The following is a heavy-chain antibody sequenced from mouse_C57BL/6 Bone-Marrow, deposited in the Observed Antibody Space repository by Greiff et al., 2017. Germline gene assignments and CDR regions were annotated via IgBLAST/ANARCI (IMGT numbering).Heavy chain of an antibody. Sequence: EMKLQESVAELVRPGASVKLSCTASGFNIKNTYMHWVKQRPEQGLEWIGRIDPANGNTKYAPKFQGKATITADTSSNTAYLQLSSLTSEDTAIYYGASYYYGSSHWYFDVWGTGTTVTVSS. D-gene: IGHD1-1*01. J-gene: IGHJ1*03. CDR1: GFNIKNTY. V-gene: IGHV14-3*01. CDR2: IDPANGNT. CDR3: ASYYYGSSHWYFDV.